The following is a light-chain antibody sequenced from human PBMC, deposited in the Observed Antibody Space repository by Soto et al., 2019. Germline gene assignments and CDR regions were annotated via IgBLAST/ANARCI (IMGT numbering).Light chain of an antibody. Sequence: DIQMTQSPSTLSASVGDRVTITCRASQSISDWLAWYQQKPGKAPKVLIYKASSLESGAPSRFSGSGSGTEFSLTISSLQPEDFATYYCQQYNSFPYSFGQGTKLEI. CDR3: QQYNSFPYS. V-gene: IGKV1-5*03. CDR2: KAS. CDR1: QSISDW. J-gene: IGKJ2*03.